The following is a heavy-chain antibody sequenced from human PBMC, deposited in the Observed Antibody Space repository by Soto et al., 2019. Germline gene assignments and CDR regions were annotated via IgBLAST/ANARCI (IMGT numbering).Heavy chain of an antibody. D-gene: IGHD6-19*01. CDR3: VRLIGVPGSSGGWFDP. V-gene: IGHV5-51*01. CDR2: IFPGDSDI. Sequence: EVQLVQSGAEVKKPGESLKISCKGSGYSFTRSWIGWVRQMPGKGLEWMGLIFPGDSDIRYSPSFQGQVTISADMSISTAYLQWRSLQASDTAVYYCVRLIGVPGSSGGWFDPWGQGTLVTVSS. CDR1: GYSFTRSW. J-gene: IGHJ5*02.